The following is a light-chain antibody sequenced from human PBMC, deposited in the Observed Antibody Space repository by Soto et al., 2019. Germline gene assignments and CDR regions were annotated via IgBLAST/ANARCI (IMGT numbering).Light chain of an antibody. Sequence: DIQMTQSPSYVSASVGDRVTITCRASQGISSWLAWSQQKPGEAPNLLIYAASTLHSGVPSRFSGSGSGTDFTLTISTLQPEDFATYYCQQANSFPLTFGEGTKVEIK. J-gene: IGKJ4*01. CDR3: QQANSFPLT. CDR2: AAS. CDR1: QGISSW. V-gene: IGKV1-12*01.